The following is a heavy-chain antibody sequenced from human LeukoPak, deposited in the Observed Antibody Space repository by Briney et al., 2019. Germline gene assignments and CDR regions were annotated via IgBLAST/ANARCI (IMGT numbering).Heavy chain of an antibody. CDR1: GFTFSSYA. J-gene: IGHJ5*02. CDR2: ISGSGGST. CDR3: ASADIVATIKGFDP. D-gene: IGHD5-12*01. V-gene: IGHV3-23*01. Sequence: LSGGSLRLSCAASGFTFSSYAMSWVRQAPGKGLEWVSAISGSGGSTYYADSVKGRFTISRDNSKNTLYLQMNSLRAEDTAVYYCASADIVATIKGFDPWGQGTLVTVSS.